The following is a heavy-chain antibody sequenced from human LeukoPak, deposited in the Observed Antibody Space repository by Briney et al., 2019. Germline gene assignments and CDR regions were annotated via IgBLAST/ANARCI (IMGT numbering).Heavy chain of an antibody. CDR1: GYSFTGYS. V-gene: IGHV1-2*02. CDR3: SSYPGVGFNY. CDR2: INPNTGGT. Sequence: GASVKVSCKASGYSFTGYSLHWVRQAPGQGLEWMGWINPNTGGTNYAQKFQGRVTMTRDTSISTAYMEPTSLRSDDTAVYYCSSYPGVGFNYWGQGTLITVSS. J-gene: IGHJ4*02. D-gene: IGHD1-26*01.